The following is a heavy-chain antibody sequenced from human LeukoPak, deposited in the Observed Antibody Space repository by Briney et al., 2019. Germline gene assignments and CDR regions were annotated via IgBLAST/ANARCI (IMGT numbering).Heavy chain of an antibody. CDR1: GGSISSNY. CDR2: ISYTGST. Sequence: SETLSLTCTVSGGSISSNYWSWIRQPPGKGLGWIGYISYTGSTNYNPSLRSRVTISVDTSKSQFSLKLSSVTAADTAVYYCARLYSGSLDYWGQGTLVTVSS. J-gene: IGHJ4*02. V-gene: IGHV4-59*08. CDR3: ARLYSGSLDY. D-gene: IGHD3-10*01.